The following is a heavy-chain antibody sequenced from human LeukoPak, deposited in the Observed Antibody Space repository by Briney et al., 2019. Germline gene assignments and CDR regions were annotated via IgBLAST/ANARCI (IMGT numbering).Heavy chain of an antibody. V-gene: IGHV4-38-2*01. J-gene: IGHJ4*02. CDR2: IYHSGST. D-gene: IGHD1-26*01. CDR1: GYSISSGYY. Sequence: SSETLSLTCSVSGYSISSGYYWGWIRQPPGKGLEWIGSIYHSGSTYYNPSLKSRVTISVDTSKNQFSLKLSSVTAADTAVYYCAARIGGWWEHHIYWGQGTLVTVSS. CDR3: AARIGGWWEHHIY.